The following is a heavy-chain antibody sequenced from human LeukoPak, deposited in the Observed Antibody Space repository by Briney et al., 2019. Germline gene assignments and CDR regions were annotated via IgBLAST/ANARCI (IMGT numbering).Heavy chain of an antibody. Sequence: ASVKVSCKASGYTFTGYYMHWVRQAPGQGLEWMGWINPNSGGTNYAQKFQGRVTMTRDTSISTAYMELSRLRSDDTAVYYCARDRYYYGSGSYYELDYWGQGTLVTVSP. V-gene: IGHV1-2*02. CDR1: GYTFTGYY. CDR2: INPNSGGT. D-gene: IGHD3-10*01. J-gene: IGHJ4*02. CDR3: ARDRYYYGSGSYYELDY.